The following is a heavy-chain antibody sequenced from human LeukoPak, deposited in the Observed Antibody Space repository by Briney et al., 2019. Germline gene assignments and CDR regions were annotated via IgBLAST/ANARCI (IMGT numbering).Heavy chain of an antibody. Sequence: GGSLRLSCAASGFTFSSYVMHWVRQAPGKRLESVAFIRYDGSNKYYADSVKGRFTISRDNSKNTLYLQMNSLRAEDTAVYYCAKDPDSSGYYPIYYFDYWGQGTLVTVSS. CDR2: IRYDGSNK. CDR1: GFTFSSYV. V-gene: IGHV3-30*02. CDR3: AKDPDSSGYYPIYYFDY. D-gene: IGHD3-22*01. J-gene: IGHJ4*02.